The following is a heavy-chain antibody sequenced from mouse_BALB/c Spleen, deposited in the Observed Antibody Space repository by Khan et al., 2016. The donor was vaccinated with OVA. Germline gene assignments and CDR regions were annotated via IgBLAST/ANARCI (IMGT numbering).Heavy chain of an antibody. Sequence: QVQLKQSGAELVKAGASVKMSCKASGYTFTSYWMHWVKQRLGQGLEWFAETNPTNGRTYYNEKFKSKATRTVDKSSSTAYMLHSGPTFEDSAVYFCARIKKIVATYFAYWGQGTTLTVSS. D-gene: IGHD1-1*01. CDR1: GYTFTSYW. J-gene: IGHJ2*01. V-gene: IGHV1S81*02. CDR2: TNPTNGRT. CDR3: ARIKKIVATYFAY.